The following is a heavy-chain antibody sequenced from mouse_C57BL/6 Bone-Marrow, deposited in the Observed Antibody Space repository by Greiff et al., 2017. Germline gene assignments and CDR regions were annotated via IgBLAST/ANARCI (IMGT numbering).Heavy chain of an antibody. CDR1: GYTFTSYT. D-gene: IGHD2-5*01. V-gene: IGHV1-4*01. CDR3: ARPLHYSKCVAWFAY. Sequence: QVQLQQSGAELARPGASVKMSCKASGYTFTSYTMHWVKQRPGQGLEWIGYINPSSGYTKYNQKFKDKATLTADKSSSTAYMQLSSLTSEDSAVYDCARPLHYSKCVAWFAYWGQGTLVTVSA. CDR2: INPSSGYT. J-gene: IGHJ3*01.